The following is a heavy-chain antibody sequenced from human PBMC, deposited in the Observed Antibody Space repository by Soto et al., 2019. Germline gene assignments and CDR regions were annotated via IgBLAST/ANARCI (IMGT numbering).Heavy chain of an antibody. CDR3: AKCHKDPHLNKCAFDI. V-gene: IGHV3-23*01. J-gene: IGHJ3*02. CDR2: ISGSGGST. Sequence: GKGLEWVSAISGSGGSTYYADSVKGRFTISRDNSKNTLYLQMNSLRAEDTAVYYCAKCHKDPHLNKCAFDIWGQGTMVTVTS.